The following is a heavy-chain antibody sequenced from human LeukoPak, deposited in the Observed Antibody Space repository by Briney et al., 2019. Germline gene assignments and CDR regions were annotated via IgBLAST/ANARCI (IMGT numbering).Heavy chain of an antibody. V-gene: IGHV3-30*02. CDR1: GFTFSTYG. CDR2: IRYDGSSK. D-gene: IGHD2-2*01. Sequence: GGSLRLSCAASGFTFSTYGMHWVRQAPGKGLEWVAFIRYDGSSKYYGDSVKGRFTISRDNSKNTLYLQMNSLRAEDTGVYYCAKDRGIGQLLPDYYYYMDVWGKGTTVTVSS. CDR3: AKDRGIGQLLPDYYYYMDV. J-gene: IGHJ6*03.